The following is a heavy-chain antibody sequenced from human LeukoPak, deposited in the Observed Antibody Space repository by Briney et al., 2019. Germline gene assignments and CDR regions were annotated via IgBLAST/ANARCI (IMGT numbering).Heavy chain of an antibody. J-gene: IGHJ4*02. CDR2: ISGRDGGT. Sequence: PGGSLRLSCAASGFIFSNYAMSWVRQAPGKGLEWVSPISGRDGGTYYADAVKGRFTVTRDDPKNTLYLQMNTLRAKDKAVYYCANWGDYDTLTGYYDSDYWGQGTLVTVSS. CDR3: ANWGDYDTLTGYYDSDY. V-gene: IGHV3-23*01. D-gene: IGHD3-9*01. CDR1: GFIFSNYA.